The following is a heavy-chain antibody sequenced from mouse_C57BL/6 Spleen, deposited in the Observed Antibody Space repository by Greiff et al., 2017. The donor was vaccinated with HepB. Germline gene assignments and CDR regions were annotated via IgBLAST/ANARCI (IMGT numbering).Heavy chain of an antibody. Sequence: EVQRVESEGGLVQSGRSLRLSCATSGFTFSDFYMEWVRQAPGKGLEWIAASRNKANDYTTEYSASVKGRFIVSRDTSQSILYLQMNALRAEDTAIYYCARDAGVRGMDYWGQGTSVTVSS. CDR1: GFTFSDFY. D-gene: IGHD2-13*01. CDR3: ARDAGVRGMDY. CDR2: SRNKANDYTT. J-gene: IGHJ4*01. V-gene: IGHV7-1*01.